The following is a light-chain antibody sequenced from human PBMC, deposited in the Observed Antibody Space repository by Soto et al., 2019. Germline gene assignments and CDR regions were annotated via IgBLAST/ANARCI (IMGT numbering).Light chain of an antibody. J-gene: IGKJ5*01. CDR3: QQYGSSPPIT. V-gene: IGKV3-20*01. CDR2: DAS. CDR1: ETIRNL. Sequence: EIVLTQSPATLSLSPGERATLSCRASETIRNLLAWYHQRSGQAPRLLIFDASIRVPTTPARFSGSVSGTEFTLTISRLEPEDFAVYYCQQYGSSPPITFGQGTRLEIK.